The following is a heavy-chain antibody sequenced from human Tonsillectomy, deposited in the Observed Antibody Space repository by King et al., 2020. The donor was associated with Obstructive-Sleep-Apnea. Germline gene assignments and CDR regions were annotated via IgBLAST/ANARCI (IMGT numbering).Heavy chain of an antibody. CDR1: GFTFSSYA. CDR2: ISYDGSNK. CDR3: ARDLTMVRGVSYFDY. D-gene: IGHD3-10*01. Sequence: VPLVESGGGVVQPGRSLRLSCAASGFTFSSYAMHWVRQAPGKGLEWVAVISYDGSNKYYADSVKGRFTISRDNSKNTLCLQMNSLSAEDTAVYYCARDLTMVRGVSYFDYWGQGTLVTVSS. J-gene: IGHJ4*02. V-gene: IGHV3-30-3*01.